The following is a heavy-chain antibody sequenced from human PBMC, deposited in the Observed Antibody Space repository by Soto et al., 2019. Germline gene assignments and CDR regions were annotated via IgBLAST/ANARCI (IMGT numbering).Heavy chain of an antibody. Sequence: QVQLVESGGGVVQPGRSLRLSCAASGFTFSSYGMHWVRQAPGKGLEGVAVISYDGSNKYYADSVKGRFTISRDNSKNTLYLQMNSLRAEDTAVYYCAKEVEVVVAATGVYYYYYYGMDVWGQGTTVTVSS. CDR2: ISYDGSNK. V-gene: IGHV3-30*18. CDR1: GFTFSSYG. J-gene: IGHJ6*02. D-gene: IGHD2-15*01. CDR3: AKEVEVVVAATGVYYYYYYGMDV.